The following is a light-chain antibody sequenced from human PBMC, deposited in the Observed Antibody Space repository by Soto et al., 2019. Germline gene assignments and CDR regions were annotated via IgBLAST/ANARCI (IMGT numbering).Light chain of an antibody. CDR2: GND. CDR3: QSYDRSLSGSV. CDR1: SSNIGAGYD. J-gene: IGLJ1*01. Sequence: QSVLTQPPSVSGAPGQGVTISCTGSSSNIGAGYDVHWYQQLPGAAPKLLIFGNDNRPSGVPDRFSGSRSGTSASLAITGLQAEDEADYYCQSYDRSLSGSVFGAETKVTVL. V-gene: IGLV1-40*01.